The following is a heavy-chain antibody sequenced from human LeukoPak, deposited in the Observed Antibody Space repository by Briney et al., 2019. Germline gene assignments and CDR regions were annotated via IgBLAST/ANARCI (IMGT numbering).Heavy chain of an antibody. CDR1: GYSFTSYW. V-gene: IGHV5-51*01. Sequence: GESLKISCKGPGYSFTSYWIGWVRQMPGKGLEWMGIIYPGDSDTRYSPSFQGQVTISADKSISTAYLQWSSLKASDTAMYYCARRAQNCTNGVCYSYYFDYWGQGTLVTVSS. CDR2: IYPGDSDT. J-gene: IGHJ4*02. D-gene: IGHD2-8*01. CDR3: ARRAQNCTNGVCYSYYFDY.